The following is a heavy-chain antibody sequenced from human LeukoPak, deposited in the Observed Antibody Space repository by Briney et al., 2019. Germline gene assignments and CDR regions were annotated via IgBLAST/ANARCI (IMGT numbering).Heavy chain of an antibody. CDR3: ARGIPDYYDSSGPTLDY. CDR2: IIPIFGTA. J-gene: IGHJ4*02. CDR1: GGTFSSYA. Sequence: ASVKVSCKASGGTFSSYAISWVRQAPGQGLEWMGGIIPIFGTANYAQKFQGRVTITADESTRTAYMELSSLRSEDTAVYYCARGIPDYYDSSGPTLDYWGQGTLVTVSS. D-gene: IGHD3-22*01. V-gene: IGHV1-69*13.